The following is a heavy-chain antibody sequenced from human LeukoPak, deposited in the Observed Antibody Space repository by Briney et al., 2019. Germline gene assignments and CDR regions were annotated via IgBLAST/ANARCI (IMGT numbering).Heavy chain of an antibody. J-gene: IGHJ1*01. Sequence: ASVKVSCKASGGIFSSYAISWVRQAPGQGLEWMGGIIPIFGTANYAQKFQGRVTITADESTSTAYMELSSLRSEDTAVYYCARSSSDRLRYFYWYNFAEYFQHWGQGTLVTVSS. CDR3: ARSSSDRLRYFYWYNFAEYFQH. V-gene: IGHV1-69*01. D-gene: IGHD3-9*01. CDR2: IIPIFGTA. CDR1: GGIFSSYA.